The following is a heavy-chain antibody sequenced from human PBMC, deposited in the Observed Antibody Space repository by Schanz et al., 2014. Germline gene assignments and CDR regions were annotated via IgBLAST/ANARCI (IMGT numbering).Heavy chain of an antibody. D-gene: IGHD3-3*01. Sequence: QVHLVQSGPEVKKPGATVKVSCKASGYIFINSGISWVRQAPGQGLEWMGWISVYNHNKEYDQKFQGRVTMTTDTSTSTAYMALTDLRSDDTAVYYCARDRRFFDRDDLYYFDSWGQGTLVTVSS. CDR2: ISVYNHNK. J-gene: IGHJ4*02. CDR3: ARDRRFFDRDDLYYFDS. V-gene: IGHV1-18*01. CDR1: GYIFINSG.